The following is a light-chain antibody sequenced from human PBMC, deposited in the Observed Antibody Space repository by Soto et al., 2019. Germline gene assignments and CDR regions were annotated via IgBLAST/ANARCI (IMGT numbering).Light chain of an antibody. CDR1: NIGDKS. CDR3: QVWDDGGDRGVV. J-gene: IGLJ2*01. V-gene: IGLV3-21*02. CDR2: DDS. Sequence: SYELTQAPSVSVAPGQTARVTCGGNNIGDKSVHWYQQKPGQAPVLVVYDDSDRPSGVPERFSGSNSGNTATLTISRVEAGDEADYYCQVWDDGGDRGVVFGGGTKLTVL.